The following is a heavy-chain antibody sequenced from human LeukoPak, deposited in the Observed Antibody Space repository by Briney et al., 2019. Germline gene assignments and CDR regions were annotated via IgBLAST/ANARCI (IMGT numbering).Heavy chain of an antibody. CDR3: ARERVIAAAGDGFDS. V-gene: IGHV3-48*02. CDR1: GFTFSDYS. CDR2: ISSSSTTI. J-gene: IGHJ4*02. D-gene: IGHD2-21*01. Sequence: TGGSLRLSCAASGFTFSDYSMNWVRQAPGKGMEWVAYISSSSTTIFYADSVKGRFTTSRDNAKNSLFLQMNGLRDEDTALYYCARERVIAAAGDGFDSWGQGTLVTVSS.